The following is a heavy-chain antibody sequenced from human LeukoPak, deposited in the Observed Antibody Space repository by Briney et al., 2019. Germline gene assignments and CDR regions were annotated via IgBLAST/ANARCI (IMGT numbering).Heavy chain of an antibody. CDR3: ATTVVTWFYYGMDV. CDR2: IYSGGTT. V-gene: IGHV3-66*01. CDR1: GFTLSSNY. D-gene: IGHD4-23*01. Sequence: GGSLRLSCAASGFTLSSNYMSWVRQAPGKGLEWVSVIYSGGTTYYADSVKGRFTISRDNSKNTLYLQMNSLRAEDTAVYYCATTVVTWFYYGMDVWGQGTTVTVSS. J-gene: IGHJ6*02.